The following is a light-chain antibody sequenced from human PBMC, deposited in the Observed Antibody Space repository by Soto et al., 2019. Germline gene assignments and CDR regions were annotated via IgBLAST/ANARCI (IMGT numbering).Light chain of an antibody. CDR1: QSVGSD. CDR3: QQYNNWPPWT. CDR2: AAS. Sequence: EIVMTQSPATLSVSLGERATLSCRASQSVGSDLAWYQHKPGQAPRLLIYAASTRAAGIPARFSGSGSGTDFTLTISSLQSEDFAMYYCQQYNNWPPWTFGQGTKVEIK. J-gene: IGKJ1*01. V-gene: IGKV3-15*01.